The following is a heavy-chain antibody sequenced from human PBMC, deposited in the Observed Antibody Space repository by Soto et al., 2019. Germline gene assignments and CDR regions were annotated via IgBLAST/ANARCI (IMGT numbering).Heavy chain of an antibody. V-gene: IGHV3-7*02. CDR2: IKQDGSEK. CDR1: GFTFSSYW. D-gene: IGHD4-17*01. CDR3: ARAVRTTEFAFDI. J-gene: IGHJ3*02. Sequence: PGGSLRLSCAASGFTFSSYWMSWVRQAPGKGLEWVANIKQDGSEKYYVDSVKGRLTISRDNAKNSLYLQMNSLRAEDTAVYYCARAVRTTEFAFDIWGQGTMVTVSS.